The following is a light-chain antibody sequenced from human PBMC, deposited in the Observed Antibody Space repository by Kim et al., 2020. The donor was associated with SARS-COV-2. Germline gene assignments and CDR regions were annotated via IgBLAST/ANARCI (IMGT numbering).Light chain of an antibody. V-gene: IGKV3-20*01. CDR2: GAS. J-gene: IGKJ4*01. CDR3: QQYGSSPLT. CDR1: QSVNSNY. Sequence: PGERATLSCRASQSVNSNYLGWYQQKPGQAPRLLIYGASSRAAGIPDRFSGSGSGTDFTLTISRLEPEDFAVYYCQQYGSSPLTFGGGTKVDIK.